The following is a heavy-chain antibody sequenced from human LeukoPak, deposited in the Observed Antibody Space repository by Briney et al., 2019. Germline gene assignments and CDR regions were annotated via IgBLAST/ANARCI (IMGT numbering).Heavy chain of an antibody. D-gene: IGHD6-19*01. CDR3: AKRSGYTTGWFFDF. V-gene: IGHV3-23*01. CDR2: ISGSGDNT. J-gene: IGHJ4*02. CDR1: RFSVSRYT. Sequence: GPSLGNSRAAARFSVSRYTISWVRQAPEKGLERVSSISGSGDNTYYAESVKGRFTISRDNSKNTLFLQMNSLRAEDTAVFYCAKRSGYTTGWFFDFWGQGTLVTVSS.